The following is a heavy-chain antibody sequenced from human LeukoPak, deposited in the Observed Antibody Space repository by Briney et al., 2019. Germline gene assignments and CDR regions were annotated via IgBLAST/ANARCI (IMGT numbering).Heavy chain of an antibody. Sequence: ASVKVSCKASGFTFTSSAVQWVRQARGQRLEWIGWIVVGSGNTNYAQKFQERVTITRDMSTSTAHMELSSLRSEDTAVYYCARDRSSSWENAFDIWGQGTMVTVSS. CDR3: ARDRSSSWENAFDI. J-gene: IGHJ3*02. V-gene: IGHV1-58*01. CDR2: IVVGSGNT. CDR1: GFTFTSSA. D-gene: IGHD6-13*01.